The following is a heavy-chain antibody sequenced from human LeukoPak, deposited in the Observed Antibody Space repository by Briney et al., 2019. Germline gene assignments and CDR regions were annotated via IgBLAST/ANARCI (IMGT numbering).Heavy chain of an antibody. J-gene: IGHJ4*02. Sequence: GGSLTLSCAASGFTFSSYSMNWVRQAPGKGLEWVSSINSSSSYIYYADSVKGRFTISRDNAKNSLYLQMNSLRAEDTAVYYCARLGYSSGPDREYYFDYWGQGTLVTVSS. CDR3: ARLGYSSGPDREYYFDY. CDR1: GFTFSSYS. V-gene: IGHV3-21*01. D-gene: IGHD6-19*01. CDR2: INSSSSYI.